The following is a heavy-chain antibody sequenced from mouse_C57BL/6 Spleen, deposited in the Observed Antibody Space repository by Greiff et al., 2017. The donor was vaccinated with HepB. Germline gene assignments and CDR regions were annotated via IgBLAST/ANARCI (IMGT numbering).Heavy chain of an antibody. J-gene: IGHJ4*01. CDR2: IYPGDGDT. CDR3: ARSYDGGYYAMDY. D-gene: IGHD2-3*01. V-gene: IGHV1-82*01. Sequence: QVQLKESGPELVKPGASVKISCKASGYAFSSSWMNWVKQRPGKGLEWIGRIYPGDGDTNYNGKFKGKATLTADKSSSTAYMQLSSLTSEDSAVYFCARSYDGGYYAMDYWGQGTSVTVSS. CDR1: GYAFSSSW.